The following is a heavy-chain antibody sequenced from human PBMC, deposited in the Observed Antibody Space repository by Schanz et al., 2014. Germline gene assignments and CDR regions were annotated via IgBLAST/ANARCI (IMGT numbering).Heavy chain of an antibody. V-gene: IGHV3-53*01. CDR2: MYINSGST. Sequence: EVQLVESGGGLIQPGGSLRLSCAVSGLTVNTNYMSWVRQAPGQGLEWISSMYINSGSTQYAASVKGPFIISRDSSKNTLFLQMISLRAEDTAVYFCARDGGRDGYNLAFDVWGQGTLVTVSS. J-gene: IGHJ3*01. CDR3: ARDGGRDGYNLAFDV. CDR1: GLTVNTNY. D-gene: IGHD5-12*01.